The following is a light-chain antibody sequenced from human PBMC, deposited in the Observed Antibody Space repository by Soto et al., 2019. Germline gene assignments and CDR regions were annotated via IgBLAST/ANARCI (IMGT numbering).Light chain of an antibody. J-gene: IGLJ1*01. Sequence: QSALTQPASVSGSPGQSITISCTGTSSDVGRYSLVSWYQQHPGKAPKLVIYEGTKRPSGVSDRFSGSKSGNTASLTIAGLQAEDEADYHGCSYGGNSTYVFATGTKLTVL. V-gene: IGLV2-23*01. CDR1: SSDVGRYSL. CDR3: CSYGGNSTYV. CDR2: EGT.